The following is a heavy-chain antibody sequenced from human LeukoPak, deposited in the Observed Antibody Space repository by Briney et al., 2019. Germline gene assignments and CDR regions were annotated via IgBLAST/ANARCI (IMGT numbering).Heavy chain of an antibody. CDR2: ISSSSSYI. V-gene: IGHV3-21*01. Sequence: RGSLRLSWAPSGFTFSIYSMNWVRQAPGNWLGWGSSISSSSSYIYYADSVKGRFTISRDNAKNSLYLQMNSLRAEDTAVYYCARVRARGYGDYALDYWGQGTLVTVSS. J-gene: IGHJ4*02. CDR1: GFTFSIYS. CDR3: ARVRARGYGDYALDY. D-gene: IGHD4-17*01.